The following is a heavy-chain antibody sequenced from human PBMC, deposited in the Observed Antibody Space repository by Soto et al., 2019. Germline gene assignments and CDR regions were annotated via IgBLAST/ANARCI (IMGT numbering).Heavy chain of an antibody. CDR3: ARVYCSGGSCFYYYYYYMDV. V-gene: IGHV3-48*01. CDR1: GFTFSSYS. CDR2: ISSSSSTI. Sequence: EVQLVESGGGLVQPGGSLRLSCAASGFTFSSYSMNWVRQAPGKGLEWVSYISSSSSTIYYADSVKGRFTISRDNAKNSLYLQMNSRRAEDTAVYYCARVYCSGGSCFYYYYYYMDVWGKGTTVTVSS. J-gene: IGHJ6*03. D-gene: IGHD2-15*01.